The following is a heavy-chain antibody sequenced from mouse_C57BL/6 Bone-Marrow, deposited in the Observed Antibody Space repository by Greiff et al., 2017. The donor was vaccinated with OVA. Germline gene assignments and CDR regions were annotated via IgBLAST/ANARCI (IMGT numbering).Heavy chain of an antibody. CDR1: GYAFSSYW. V-gene: IGHV1-80*01. D-gene: IGHD2-4*01. J-gene: IGHJ4*01. CDR3: ARPIYYDYDEDAMDY. Sequence: QVHVKQSGAELVKPGASVKISCKASGYAFSSYWMNWVKQRPGKGLEWIGQIYPGDGDTNYNGKFKGKATLTADKSSSTAYMQLSSLTSEDAAVYFCARPIYYDYDEDAMDYWGQGTSVTVSS. CDR2: IYPGDGDT.